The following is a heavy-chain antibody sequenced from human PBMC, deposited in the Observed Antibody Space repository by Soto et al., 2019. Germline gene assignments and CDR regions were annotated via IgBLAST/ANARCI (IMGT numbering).Heavy chain of an antibody. CDR3: ARGEDAFFYYGLDV. CDR2: IYDTGISGYTPST. Sequence: SETLSLTCTVSGGSITSSYWSWIRRPPGKGLEWIAYIYDTGISGYTPSTSHNPSLKSRVTMSVDTSKSQFALKLTSVTAADTAVYYCARGEDAFFYYGLDVWGQGITVTVSS. J-gene: IGHJ6*02. CDR1: GGSITSSY. V-gene: IGHV4-59*01.